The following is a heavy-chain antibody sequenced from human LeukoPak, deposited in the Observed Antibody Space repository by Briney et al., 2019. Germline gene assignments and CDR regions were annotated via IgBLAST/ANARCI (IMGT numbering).Heavy chain of an antibody. Sequence: ASVKVSCKASGYTFTSYGISWVRQAPGQGLEWMGWISAYNGNTNYAQKLQGRVTMTTDTSTSTAYMELRSLRSDDTAVYYCARLGYCSGGSCHPTYGMDVWGQGTTVTVSS. D-gene: IGHD2-15*01. J-gene: IGHJ6*02. CDR1: GYTFTSYG. CDR2: ISAYNGNT. CDR3: ARLGYCSGGSCHPTYGMDV. V-gene: IGHV1-18*01.